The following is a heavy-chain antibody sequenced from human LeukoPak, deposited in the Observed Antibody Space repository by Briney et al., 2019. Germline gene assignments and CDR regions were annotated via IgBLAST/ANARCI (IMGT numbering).Heavy chain of an antibody. CDR1: GFTFSSYA. Sequence: GGPLRLSCAASGFTFSSYAMSWVRRAPGKGLERVSGISGSGGNTYYADSVKGRFTISRDNSKNTLYLQMNSLRAEDTAVYYCAKSGSYYYFDFWGQGTLVTVSP. V-gene: IGHV3-23*01. D-gene: IGHD1-26*01. CDR3: AKSGSYYYFDF. CDR2: ISGSGGNT. J-gene: IGHJ4*02.